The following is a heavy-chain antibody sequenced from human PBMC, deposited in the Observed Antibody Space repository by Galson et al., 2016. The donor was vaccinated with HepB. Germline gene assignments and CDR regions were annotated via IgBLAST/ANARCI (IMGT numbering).Heavy chain of an antibody. V-gene: IGHV3-23*01. CDR3: AKEGASGYSSGWSFRGDY. CDR1: GFTFSSFA. D-gene: IGHD6-19*01. Sequence: SLRLSCAASGFTFSSFAMSWVRQAPGKGLEWVSGISGSGYTTYYAQSVRGGFSITRDNSKNTLSLQMNSLRVEDSALYFCAKEGASGYSSGWSFRGDYWGQGSLVTVSS. J-gene: IGHJ4*02. CDR2: ISGSGYTT.